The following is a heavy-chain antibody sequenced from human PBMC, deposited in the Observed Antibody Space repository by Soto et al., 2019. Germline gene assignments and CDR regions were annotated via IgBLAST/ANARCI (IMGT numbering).Heavy chain of an antibody. CDR3: AKDLYDSSGYFFNDY. J-gene: IGHJ4*02. CDR2: ISGRGGTT. Sequence: EVQLLESGGGLVQPGGSLRLSCAASGFTFSSYTMSWVRQAPGKGLEWVSTISGRGGTTYYADSVKGRFTISRDNSKNTLYLQMNSLRAEDTDVYYCAKDLYDSSGYFFNDYWGQGTLVTVSS. D-gene: IGHD3-22*01. V-gene: IGHV3-23*01. CDR1: GFTFSSYT.